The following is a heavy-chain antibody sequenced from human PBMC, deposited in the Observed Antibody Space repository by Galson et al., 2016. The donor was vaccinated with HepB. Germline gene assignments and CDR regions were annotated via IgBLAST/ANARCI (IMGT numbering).Heavy chain of an antibody. V-gene: IGHV1-69*13. CDR1: GGTFNSYA. CDR2: ILPDFGTA. D-gene: IGHD3-9*01. CDR3: ARYCDSLTSCRESRFDY. J-gene: IGHJ4*02. Sequence: SVKVSCKDSGGTFNSYAISWVRQAPGQGLEWMGGILPDFGTANYAQKFQGRLTITADLSTNTAYLELSSLRSEDTAVYYCARYCDSLTSCRESRFDYWGQGTLVTVSS.